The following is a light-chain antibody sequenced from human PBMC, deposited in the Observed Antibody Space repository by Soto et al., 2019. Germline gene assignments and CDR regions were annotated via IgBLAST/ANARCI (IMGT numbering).Light chain of an antibody. CDR3: QRRYVSPFT. Sequence: DIQMTQSPSSLSASVGDRVPITFRARQTISNYLNWDQQKAGKDAKLLSYGASSLQSGVPSRFSGSGSGTHFTLTISSLQPEDLANYYCQRRYVSPFTYGPRTNGNI. CDR2: GAS. J-gene: IGKJ3*01. CDR1: QTISNY. V-gene: IGKV1-39*01.